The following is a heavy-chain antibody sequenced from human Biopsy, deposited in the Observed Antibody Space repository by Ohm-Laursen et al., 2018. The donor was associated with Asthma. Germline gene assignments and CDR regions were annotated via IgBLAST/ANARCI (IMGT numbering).Heavy chain of an antibody. Sequence: SLRLPCAASGFYFRDYFMTWMRQAPGKGLEWVASISASGSTKYPSESVQGRSTISRDNAQNLLILEMDSLRADDTGIYYCARVLESSSRGPFYFFALDVWGQGTPVAVS. CDR2: ISASGSTK. CDR1: GFYFRDYF. V-gene: IGHV3-11*01. D-gene: IGHD6-13*01. J-gene: IGHJ6*02. CDR3: ARVLESSSRGPFYFFALDV.